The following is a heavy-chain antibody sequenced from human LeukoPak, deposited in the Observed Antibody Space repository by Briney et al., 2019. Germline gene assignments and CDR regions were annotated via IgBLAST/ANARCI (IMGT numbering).Heavy chain of an antibody. V-gene: IGHV1-69*05. J-gene: IGHJ5*02. CDR3: ARVRVDCSSTSCYVLAGWFDP. D-gene: IGHD2-2*01. Sequence: ASVKVSCKASGGTFSSYAISWVRQALGQGLEWMGGIIPIFGTANYAQKFQGRVTITTDESTSTAYMELSSLRSEDTAVYYCARVRVDCSSTSCYVLAGWFDPWGQGTLVTVSS. CDR2: IIPIFGTA. CDR1: GGTFSSYA.